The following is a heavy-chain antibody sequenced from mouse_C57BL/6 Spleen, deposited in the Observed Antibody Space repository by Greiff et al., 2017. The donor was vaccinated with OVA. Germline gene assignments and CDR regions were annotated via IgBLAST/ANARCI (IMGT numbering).Heavy chain of an antibody. J-gene: IGHJ1*03. CDR3: ARGTGTTDYWYFDV. D-gene: IGHD4-1*01. CDR2: INPSTGGT. Sequence: VQLKESGPELVKPGASVKISCKASGYSFTGYYMNWVKQSPEKSLEWIGEINPSTGGTTYNQKFKAKATLTVDKSSSTAYMQLKSLTSEDSAVYYCARGTGTTDYWYFDVWGTGTTVTVSS. V-gene: IGHV1-42*01. CDR1: GYSFTGYY.